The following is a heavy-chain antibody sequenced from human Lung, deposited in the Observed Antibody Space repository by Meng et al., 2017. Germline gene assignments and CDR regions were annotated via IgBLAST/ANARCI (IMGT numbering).Heavy chain of an antibody. D-gene: IGHD6-25*01. CDR2: INPKSGDT. CDR1: GYNFPDYY. J-gene: IGHJ4*02. Sequence: QVRLVRCGAEGKKPGASVKGSCKPSGYNFPDYYIHWVRRAPGQGLEWMGRINPKSGDTHYAQKFQARVTMTGDTSISTAYMELSGLRSDDTAMYYCARDEDISAAGKLFGDYWGQGTLVTVSS. CDR3: ARDEDISAAGKLFGDY. V-gene: IGHV1-2*06.